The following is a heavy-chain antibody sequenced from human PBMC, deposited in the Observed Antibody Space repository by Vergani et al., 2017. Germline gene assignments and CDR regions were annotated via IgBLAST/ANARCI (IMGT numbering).Heavy chain of an antibody. CDR2: IYYSENK. D-gene: IGHD3-22*01. Sequence: QLQLQESGPGLVKPSETLSLTCTVSGGSITYGAFYWGWIRQSPGKGLEWIGSIYYSENKFYNPSLESRVTLSIDTTKNQFSLKLKSVTDADTAVYYCARCFRDEGMIYGGTVENWFDPWGQGALVTVSS. CDR3: ARCFRDEGMIYGGTVENWFDP. V-gene: IGHV4-39*01. J-gene: IGHJ5*02. CDR1: GGSITYGAFY.